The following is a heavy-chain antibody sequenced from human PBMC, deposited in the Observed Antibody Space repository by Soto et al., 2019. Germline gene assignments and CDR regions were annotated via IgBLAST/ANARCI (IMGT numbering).Heavy chain of an antibody. CDR3: ASAITGTTDYYGMDV. D-gene: IGHD1-7*01. J-gene: IGHJ6*02. V-gene: IGHV1-69*13. Sequence: SVKVSCKASGGTFSSHAISWVRQAPGQGLEWMGGIIPIFGTANYAQKFQGRVTITADESTSTAYMELSSLRSEDTAVYYCASAITGTTDYYGMDVWGQGTTVTV. CDR1: GGTFSSHA. CDR2: IIPIFGTA.